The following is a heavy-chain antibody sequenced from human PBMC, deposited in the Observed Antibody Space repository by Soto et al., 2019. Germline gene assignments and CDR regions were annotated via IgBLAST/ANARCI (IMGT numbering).Heavy chain of an antibody. J-gene: IGHJ6*02. V-gene: IGHV3-21*01. CDR2: ISSDSNYI. D-gene: IGHD2-2*01. CDR1: AFTFSSYS. CDR3: AREGELVPPAHYYWGWDV. Sequence: EVQLVESGGGLVKPGGSLRLSCVASAFTFSSYSMNWVRQAPGKGLEWVSSISSDSNYIYDADSVKGRFTISRDNAKNSLYLQMNSLRAEDTAVYYCAREGELVPPAHYYWGWDVWGQGTTVTVSS.